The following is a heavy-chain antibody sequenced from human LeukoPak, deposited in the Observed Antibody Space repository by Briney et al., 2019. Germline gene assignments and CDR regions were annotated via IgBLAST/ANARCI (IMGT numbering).Heavy chain of an antibody. CDR2: INHSGST. D-gene: IGHD3-22*01. V-gene: IGHV4-34*01. J-gene: IGHJ4*02. CDR1: GGSFSGYY. CDR3: ATAHYASSGYYIGLLDY. Sequence: PSETLSLTCAAYGGSFSGYYWGWIRQPPGKGLEWIGEINHSGSTNYNPSLKSRVTISVDTSKYQFSLKLSSVSAADTAVYYCATAHYASSGYYIGLLDYWGQGTLVTVSS.